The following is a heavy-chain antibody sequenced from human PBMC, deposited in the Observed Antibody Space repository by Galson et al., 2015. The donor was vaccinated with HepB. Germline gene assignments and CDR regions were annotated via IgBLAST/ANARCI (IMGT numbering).Heavy chain of an antibody. J-gene: IGHJ3*02. CDR1: GLTFSSYE. Sequence: SLRLSCAASGLTFSSYEMNWVRQAPGKGLEWVSNISSSGSTIYYADSVKGRFTISRDNAKNSLYLQMNSLRAEDTAVYYCARGHPVAGTSFDIWGQGTMVTVSS. D-gene: IGHD6-19*01. V-gene: IGHV3-48*03. CDR2: ISSSGSTI. CDR3: ARGHPVAGTSFDI.